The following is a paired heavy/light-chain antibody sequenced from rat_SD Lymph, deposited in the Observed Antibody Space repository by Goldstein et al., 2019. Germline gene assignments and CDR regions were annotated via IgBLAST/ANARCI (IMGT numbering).Heavy chain of an antibody. CDR1: GFTFSNYG. CDR3: ARREYYSGDFDY. Sequence: EVQLVESGGGLVQPGRSLKLSCAASGFTFSNYGMAWVCQAPTKGLEWVASISTGGGNTYYRDSVKGRFTISRDNAKNTLYLQMDSLRSEDTATYYCARREYYSGDFDYWGQGVMVTVSS. J-gene: IGHJ2*01. V-gene: IGHV5S13*01. CDR2: ISTGGGNT. D-gene: IGHD1-1*01.
Light chain of an antibody. Sequence: DVVMTQTPVSLSLAIGQPASISCKSSQSLLGTSGKTFLNWILQRPGQSPKRLIYQVSKLYSEVPDRFSGSGSETEFTLKISRVEAEDLGVYYCWQGTHFPRTFGGGTKLELK. CDR3: WQGTHFPRT. J-gene: IGKJ1*01. CDR1: QSLLGTSGKTF. CDR2: QVS. V-gene: IGKV1S1*01.